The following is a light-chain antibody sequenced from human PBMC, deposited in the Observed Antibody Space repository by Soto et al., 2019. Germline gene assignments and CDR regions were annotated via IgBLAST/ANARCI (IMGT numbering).Light chain of an antibody. V-gene: IGLV1-51*01. Sequence: QSALTQPPSVSAAPGQKVTIYCSGSSSNIGSNYVSWYQQLPGTAPKLLIYDSNKRPSGIPDRFSGSKSGTSATLGITGLQTGDEADYYCGTWDSSLSAVVFGGGTKLTVL. CDR2: DSN. CDR3: GTWDSSLSAVV. CDR1: SSNIGSNY. J-gene: IGLJ2*01.